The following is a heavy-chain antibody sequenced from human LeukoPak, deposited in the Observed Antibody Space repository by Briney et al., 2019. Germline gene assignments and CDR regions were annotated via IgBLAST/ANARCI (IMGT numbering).Heavy chain of an antibody. CDR2: ISGDGGST. CDR3: AKDMVDYYDSSGYFDY. D-gene: IGHD3-22*01. CDR1: GYTFDVYA. J-gene: IGHJ4*02. V-gene: IGHV3-43*02. Sequence: PGGSLRLSCAASGYTFDVYAMHWVRQAPGKGLEWVSLISGDGGSTYYADSVKGRFTISRDNSKNSLYLQMNSLRTEDTALYYCAKDMVDYYDSSGYFDYWGQGTLVTVSS.